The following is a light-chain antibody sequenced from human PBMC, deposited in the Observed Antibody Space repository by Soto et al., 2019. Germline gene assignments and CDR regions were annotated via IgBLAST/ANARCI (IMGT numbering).Light chain of an antibody. CDR3: QNYNSAPFT. CDR2: AAS. V-gene: IGKV1-27*01. J-gene: IGKJ4*01. Sequence: DIQMTQSPSSLSASVGDRVIITCRASQGISNYLAWYQQKPGKVPKLLIYAASTLQSGVPSRFSRSGSGTDFTLTISSLQPEDVASYYCQNYNSAPFTFGGGTNVEIK. CDR1: QGISNY.